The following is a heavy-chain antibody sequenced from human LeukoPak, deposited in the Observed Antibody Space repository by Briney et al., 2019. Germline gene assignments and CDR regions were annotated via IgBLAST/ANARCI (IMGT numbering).Heavy chain of an antibody. CDR1: GYTFTSYY. V-gene: IGHV1-69*04. CDR2: IIPILGIA. CDR3: ARVGYDFWSGYLHYFDY. Sequence: SVKVSCKASGYTFTSYYMHWVRQAPGQGLEWMGRIIPILGIANYAQKFQGRVTITADKSTSTAYMELSSLRSEDTAVYYCARVGYDFWSGYLHYFDYWGQGTLVTVSS. J-gene: IGHJ4*02. D-gene: IGHD3-3*01.